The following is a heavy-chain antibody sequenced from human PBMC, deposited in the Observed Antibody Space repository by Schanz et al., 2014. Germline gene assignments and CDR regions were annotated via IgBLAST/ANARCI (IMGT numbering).Heavy chain of an antibody. CDR1: GFNVSGNF. J-gene: IGHJ4*02. D-gene: IGHD3-16*02. Sequence: EVQLVESGGGLIQPGGSLRLSCAASGFNVSGNFMSWVRQAPGKGLEWVSIIQTGGNTYYPDSVKGRFAISRDNSKNTVSLQMDDLRGDDTAMYYCVTWSTTYRYQDYWGQGTLVSVSA. CDR3: VTWSTTYRYQDY. CDR2: IQTGGNT. V-gene: IGHV3-53*01.